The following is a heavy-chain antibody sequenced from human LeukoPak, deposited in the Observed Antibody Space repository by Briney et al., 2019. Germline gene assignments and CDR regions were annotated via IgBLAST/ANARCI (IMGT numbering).Heavy chain of an antibody. Sequence: GASVKVSCKASGYTFTSYGISWVRQAPGQGLEWMGWISAYNGNTNYAQKLQGRVTMTTDTSTSTAYMELRSLRSDDTAVYYCARPNYDSSGHNWFDPWGQGTLVTVSS. CDR2: ISAYNGNT. CDR3: ARPNYDSSGHNWFDP. D-gene: IGHD3-22*01. J-gene: IGHJ5*02. V-gene: IGHV1-18*01. CDR1: GYTFTSYG.